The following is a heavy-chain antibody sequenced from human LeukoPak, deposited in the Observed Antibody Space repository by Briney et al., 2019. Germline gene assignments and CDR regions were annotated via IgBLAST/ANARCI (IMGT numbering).Heavy chain of an antibody. CDR1: GYTFTGYY. D-gene: IGHD4-23*01. V-gene: IGHV1-2*02. J-gene: IGHJ6*03. CDR3: ARAAHDYGGNRLYHYYMDV. CDR2: INPNSGGT. Sequence: GASVKVSCKASGYTFTGYYMHWVRQAPGQGLEWMGWINPNSGGTNYAQKFQGRVTMTRDTSISTAYMELSRLRSDDTAVYYCARAAHDYGGNRLYHYYMDVWGKGTTVTVSS.